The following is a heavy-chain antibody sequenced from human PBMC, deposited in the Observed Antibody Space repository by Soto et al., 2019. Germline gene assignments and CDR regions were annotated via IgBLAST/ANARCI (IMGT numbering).Heavy chain of an antibody. V-gene: IGHV1-69*02. D-gene: IGHD1-26*01. Sequence: QVQLVQSGAEVKKPGSSVKVSCKASGGTFSRYSITWVRQAPGHGLEWIGRIIPIFGITSYAQKFQGRVTIPPDESTSTAYRELSRPMSDDTAVCYXXXEDREXXXXXXXXXXXXMDVWGQGTTVTVSS. J-gene: IGHJ6*02. CDR1: GGTFSRYS. CDR2: IIPIFGIT. CDR3: XXEDREXXXXXXXXXXXXMDV.